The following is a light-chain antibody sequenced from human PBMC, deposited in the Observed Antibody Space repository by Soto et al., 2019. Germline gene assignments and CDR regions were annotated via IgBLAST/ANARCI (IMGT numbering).Light chain of an antibody. V-gene: IGKV1-9*01. CDR3: QHFNSFPCT. Sequence: DIQLTQSPSFLSASVGDRVTITCRASLGISSYLVWYQQKPGKAPKLLIYAASTLQSGVPSRFSGSGSGTEFPLTISSLQPEDFATYCWQHFNSFPCTFGPGTKVAVK. J-gene: IGKJ3*01. CDR1: LGISSY. CDR2: AAS.